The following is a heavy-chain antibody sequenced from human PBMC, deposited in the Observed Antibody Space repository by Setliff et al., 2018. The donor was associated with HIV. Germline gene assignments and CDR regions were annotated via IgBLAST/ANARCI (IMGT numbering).Heavy chain of an antibody. CDR1: GGSLTGYF. Sequence: LSLTCAVYGGSLTGYFWTWIRQSPGQGLEWVGQVNRDGGANYNPSLRSRVTISVDKSKNQFSLKLTSMTAADTAVYYCARGWVRGPIISPGTYFSYGLDVWGQGTPVTVSS. V-gene: IGHV4-34*01. CDR3: ARGWVRGPIISPGTYFSYGLDV. D-gene: IGHD3-10*01. CDR2: VNRDGGA. J-gene: IGHJ6*02.